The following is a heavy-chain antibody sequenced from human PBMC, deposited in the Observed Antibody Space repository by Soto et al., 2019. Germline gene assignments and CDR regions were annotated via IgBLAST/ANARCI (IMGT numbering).Heavy chain of an antibody. J-gene: IGHJ6*02. Sequence: SETLSLICAVSGCSITSYYWSWIRQPPGRGLEWIGYIYYTGMTNHNPSLKSRVTISVDTSKNQFSLKLTSVTAADTAVYYCARAPLYDEDSDLVDSYHGMDVWGQGTAVTVSS. CDR1: GCSITSYY. D-gene: IGHD1-26*01. V-gene: IGHV4-59*01. CDR2: IYYTGMT. CDR3: ARAPLYDEDSDLVDSYHGMDV.